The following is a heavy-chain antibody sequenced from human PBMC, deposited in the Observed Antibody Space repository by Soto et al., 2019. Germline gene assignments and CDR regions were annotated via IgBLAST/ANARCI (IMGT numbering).Heavy chain of an antibody. CDR1: GFTFSSSA. Sequence: GGSLRLSCAASGFTFSSSAMSWVRQAPGKGLEWVSTTTISGTYYTESVKGRFTISRDNSKNTLYLQMNSLRVEDTAVYYCARLTTSWRQGALVTVSS. CDR2: TTISGT. J-gene: IGHJ5*02. V-gene: IGHV3-23*01. CDR3: ARLTTS.